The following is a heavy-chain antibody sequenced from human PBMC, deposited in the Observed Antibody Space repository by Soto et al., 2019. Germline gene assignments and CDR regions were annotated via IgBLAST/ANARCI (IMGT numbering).Heavy chain of an antibody. CDR2: INHSGST. CDR1: GGSFSGYY. V-gene: IGHV4-34*01. CDR3: ARDSGWGYCSGGRCSGLDY. Sequence: PSETLSLTCAVYGGSFSGYYWSWIRQPPGKGLEWIGEINHSGSTNYNPSLKTRVTISVDTSKNKFSLKLSSVTAADTAVYYCARDSGWGYCSGGRCSGLDYWGQGTLVTVSS. J-gene: IGHJ4*02. D-gene: IGHD2-15*01.